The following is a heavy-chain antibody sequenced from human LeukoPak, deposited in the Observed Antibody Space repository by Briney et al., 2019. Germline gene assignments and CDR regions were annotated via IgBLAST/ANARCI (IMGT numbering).Heavy chain of an antibody. J-gene: IGHJ4*02. V-gene: IGHV4-61*02. CDR3: ARGTVGRTYCGGDCYSPVDY. D-gene: IGHD2-21*01. CDR2: IYTSRST. CDR1: GGSISSGSYY. Sequence: SETLSLTCTVSGGSISSGSYYWSWIRQPAGKGLEWIGRIYTSRSTNYNPSLKSRVTISVDTSKNQFSLKLSSVTAADTAVYYCARGTVGRTYCGGDCYSPVDYWGQGTLVTVSS.